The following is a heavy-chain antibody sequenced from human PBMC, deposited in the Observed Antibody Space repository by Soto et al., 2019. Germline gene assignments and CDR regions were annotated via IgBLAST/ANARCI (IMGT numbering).Heavy chain of an antibody. CDR3: ASTVRDSSSIAAY. D-gene: IGHD6-6*01. Sequence: QLQLQESGSGLVKPSQTLSLTCAVSGGSISSGGYSWSWIRQPPGKGLEWIGYIYHSGSTYYTPSLTSRVTIAVDRSKNQFSLKLSSVTAADTAVYYGASTVRDSSSIAAYWGQGTLVTVSS. CDR1: GGSISSGGYS. CDR2: IYHSGST. J-gene: IGHJ4*02. V-gene: IGHV4-30-2*01.